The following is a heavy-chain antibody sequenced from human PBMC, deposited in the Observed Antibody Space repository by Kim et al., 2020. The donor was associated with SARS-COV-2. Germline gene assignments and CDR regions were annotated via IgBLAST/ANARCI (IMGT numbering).Heavy chain of an antibody. CDR3: AKGRIAAAGPFDY. J-gene: IGHJ4*02. D-gene: IGHD6-13*01. V-gene: IGHV3-9*01. Sequence: YADSVKGRFNISRDNAKNSLYLQMNSLRAEDTALYYCAKGRIAAAGPFDYWGQGTLVTVSS.